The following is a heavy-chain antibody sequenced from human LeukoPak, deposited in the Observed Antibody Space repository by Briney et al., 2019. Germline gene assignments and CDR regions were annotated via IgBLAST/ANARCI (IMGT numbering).Heavy chain of an antibody. CDR1: GYRFTSYW. CDR2: IYPDDSDT. D-gene: IGHD3-9*01. V-gene: IGHV5-51*01. Sequence: GESLKISCKGSGYRFTSYWIAWVRQMPGKGLEWMGIIYPDDSDTTYSPSFQNQVTISADKSIGTAYLQWSSLKASDTAMYYCARRWGTYDILTGYYRDQDAFDIWGQGTMVTVSS. J-gene: IGHJ3*02. CDR3: ARRWGTYDILTGYYRDQDAFDI.